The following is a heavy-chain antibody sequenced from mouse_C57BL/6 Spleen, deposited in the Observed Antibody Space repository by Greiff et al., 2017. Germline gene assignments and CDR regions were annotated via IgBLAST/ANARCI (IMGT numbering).Heavy chain of an antibody. D-gene: IGHD2-4*01. V-gene: IGHV5-9-1*02. J-gene: IGHJ4*01. Sequence: EVNVVESGEGLVKPGGSLKLSCAASGFTFSSYAMSWVRQTPEKRLEWVAYISSGGDYIYYADPVKGRFTISRDNARNTLYLQMSSLKSEDKAMYYCTRVPLYDYDGYYYAMDYWGQGTSVTVSS. CDR3: TRVPLYDYDGYYYAMDY. CDR1: GFTFSSYA. CDR2: ISSGGDYI.